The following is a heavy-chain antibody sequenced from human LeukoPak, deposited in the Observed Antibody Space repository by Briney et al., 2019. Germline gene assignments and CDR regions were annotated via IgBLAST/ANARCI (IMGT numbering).Heavy chain of an antibody. CDR1: GYTFTGYY. J-gene: IGHJ3*02. V-gene: IGHV1-2*02. CDR3: ARGPSFWELLPFDI. CDR2: INPNSGGT. D-gene: IGHD1-26*01. Sequence: GASVKVSCKASGYTFTGYYMHWVRQAPGQGLEWMGWINPNSGGTNYAQKFQGRVTMTRDTSISTAYMELSRLRSDDTAVYYCARGPSFWELLPFDIWGQGTMVTVSS.